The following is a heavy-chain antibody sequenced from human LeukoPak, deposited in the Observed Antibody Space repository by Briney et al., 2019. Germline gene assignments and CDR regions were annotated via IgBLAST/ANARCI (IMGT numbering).Heavy chain of an antibody. D-gene: IGHD1-26*01. CDR1: GYTFTGYY. J-gene: IGHJ6*03. Sequence: ASVKVSCKASGYTFTGYYMHWVRQAPGQGLEWMGWINPNSGGTNYAQKFQGRVTMTRDTSISTAYMELSRLRSDDTAVYYCARDGGGVVGATIDYYYYYMDVWGKGTTVTISS. CDR2: INPNSGGT. CDR3: ARDGGGVVGATIDYYYYYMDV. V-gene: IGHV1-2*02.